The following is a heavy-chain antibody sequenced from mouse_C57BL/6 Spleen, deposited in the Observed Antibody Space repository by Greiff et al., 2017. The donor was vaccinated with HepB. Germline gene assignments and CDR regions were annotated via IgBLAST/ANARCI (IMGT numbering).Heavy chain of an antibody. CDR3: ARDYYGSSTPYYFDY. D-gene: IGHD1-1*01. J-gene: IGHJ2*01. CDR1: GYAFSSSW. CDR2: IYPGDGDT. Sequence: VQLQQSGPELVKPGASVKISCKASGYAFSSSWMNWVKQRPGKGLEWIGRIYPGDGDTNYNGKFKGKATLTADKSSSTAYMQLSSLTSEASAVYFCARDYYGSSTPYYFDYGGQGTTLTVSS. V-gene: IGHV1-82*01.